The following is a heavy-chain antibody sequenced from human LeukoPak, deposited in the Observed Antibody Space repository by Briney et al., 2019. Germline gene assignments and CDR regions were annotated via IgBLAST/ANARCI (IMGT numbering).Heavy chain of an antibody. V-gene: IGHV1-46*01. D-gene: IGHD6-19*01. CDR2: INPSGGST. CDR3: ARDVPLRYSSGWYLDY. CDR1: GYTFTSYY. Sequence: GASVKVSCKASGYTFTSYYMHWVRQAPGQGLEWMGIINPSGGSTSYAQKFQGRVTMTRDTSTSTVYTGVSSLRSEDTAVYYCARDVPLRYSSGWYLDYWGQGTLVTVSS. J-gene: IGHJ4*02.